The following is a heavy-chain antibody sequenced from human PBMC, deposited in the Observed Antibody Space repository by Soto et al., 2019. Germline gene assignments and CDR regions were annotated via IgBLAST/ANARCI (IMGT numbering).Heavy chain of an antibody. CDR3: AKESGIVGATAFDY. CDR2: ISGSGGST. CDR1: VFTFSSYA. Sequence: GPLRLACAASVFTFSSYAMSWVRQAPGKGLEWVSAISGSGGSTYYADSVKGRFTISRDNSKNTLYLQMNSLRAEDTAVYYCAKESGIVGATAFDYWGQGTLVTVSS. J-gene: IGHJ4*02. V-gene: IGHV3-23*01. D-gene: IGHD1-26*01.